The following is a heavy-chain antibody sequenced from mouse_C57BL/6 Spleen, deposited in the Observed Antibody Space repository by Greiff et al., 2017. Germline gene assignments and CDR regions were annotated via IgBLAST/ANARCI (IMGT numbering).Heavy chain of an antibody. CDR1: GYTFTDYY. J-gene: IGHJ3*01. D-gene: IGHD2-3*01. V-gene: IGHV1-26*01. CDR3: ARSGGGYYSRFAY. CDR2: INPNNGGT. Sequence: EVQLQQSGPELVKPGASVKISCKASGYTFTDYYMNWVKQSHGKSLEWIGDINPNNGGTSYNQKFKGKATFTVDKSSSTAYMELRSLTSEDSAVYYCARSGGGYYSRFAYWGQGTLVTVSA.